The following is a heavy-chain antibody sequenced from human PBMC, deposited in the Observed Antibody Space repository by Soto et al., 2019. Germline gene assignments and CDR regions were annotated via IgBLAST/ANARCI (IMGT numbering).Heavy chain of an antibody. CDR2: IIPILGIA. J-gene: IGHJ4*02. Sequence: QVQLVQSGAEVKKPGSSVKVSCKASGGTFSSYTISWVRQAPGQGVEWMGRIIPILGIANYAQKFQGRVTITADKSTSTAYMELSSLRSDDTAVYYCATRALGYCSGGSCYDPGDYWGQGTLVTVSS. V-gene: IGHV1-69*02. D-gene: IGHD2-15*01. CDR3: ATRALGYCSGGSCYDPGDY. CDR1: GGTFSSYT.